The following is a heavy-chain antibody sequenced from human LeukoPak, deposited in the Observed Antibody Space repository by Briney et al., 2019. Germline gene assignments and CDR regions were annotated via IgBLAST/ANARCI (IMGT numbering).Heavy chain of an antibody. Sequence: GGSLRLSCAASGFTVSSNYMSWVRQAPGKGLEWVSVIYSGGSTYYADSVKGRFTISRDNSKNTLYLQMNSLRAEDTAVYYCARDSSFYDILTGYYHKYYFDYWGQGTLVTVSS. CDR2: IYSGGST. CDR1: GFTVSSNY. D-gene: IGHD3-9*01. V-gene: IGHV3-66*01. CDR3: ARDSSFYDILTGYYHKYYFDY. J-gene: IGHJ4*02.